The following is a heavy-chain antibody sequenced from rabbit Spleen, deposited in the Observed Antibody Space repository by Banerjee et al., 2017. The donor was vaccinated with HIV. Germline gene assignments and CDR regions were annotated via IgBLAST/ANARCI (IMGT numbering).Heavy chain of an antibody. V-gene: IGHV1S40*01. J-gene: IGHJ4*01. Sequence: QSLEESGGGLVKPGASLTLTCTASGFSFSDTYFLHWVRQAPGKGLEWIGCISGGDSGTTYYATWAKGRFTLSKTSSTTVTLQMTSLTVADTATYFCAGRGSAYGYAYGLWGPGTLVTVS. CDR1: GFSFSDTYF. CDR3: AGRGSAYGYAYGL. D-gene: IGHD6-1*01. CDR2: ISGGDSGTT.